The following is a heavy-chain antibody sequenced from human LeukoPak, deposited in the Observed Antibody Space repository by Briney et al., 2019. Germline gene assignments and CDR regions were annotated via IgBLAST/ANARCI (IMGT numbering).Heavy chain of an antibody. D-gene: IGHD2-2*01. J-gene: IGHJ4*02. Sequence: GGSLRLSCAASGFTVTSTYMSWVRQAPGKGLEWVSVIYSGGSTYYADSVKGRFTISRDNSRNTLYLQMNSLRAEDTAVDFCALVILSAGKYYFDYWGQGTLVTVSS. CDR3: ALVILSAGKYYFDY. CDR1: GFTVTSTY. CDR2: IYSGGST. V-gene: IGHV3-66*01.